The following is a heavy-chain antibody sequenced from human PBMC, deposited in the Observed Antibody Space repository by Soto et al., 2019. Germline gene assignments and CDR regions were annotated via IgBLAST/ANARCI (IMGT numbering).Heavy chain of an antibody. CDR1: GYTFTSYY. CDR2: INPSGGST. CDR3: ATLSSSWYRSGSNNWFDP. V-gene: IGHV1-46*01. D-gene: IGHD6-13*01. Sequence: GASVKVSCKASGYTFTSYYMHWVRQAPGQGLEWMGIINPSGGSTSYAQKFQGRVTMTRDTSTSTVHMELSSLRSEDTAVYYCATLSSSWYRSGSNNWFDPWGQGTLVTVSS. J-gene: IGHJ5*02.